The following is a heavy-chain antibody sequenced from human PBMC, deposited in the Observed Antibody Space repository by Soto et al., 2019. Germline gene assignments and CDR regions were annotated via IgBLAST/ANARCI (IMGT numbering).Heavy chain of an antibody. CDR1: GGSISSYY. Sequence: SETLSLTCTVSGGSISSYYWSWIRQPPGKGLEWIGYIYYSGSTNYNPSLKSRVTISVDTSKNQFSLKLSSVTAADTAVYYCARWIAAAVSNWFDPWGQGTLVTVS. V-gene: IGHV4-59*01. CDR3: ARWIAAAVSNWFDP. CDR2: IYYSGST. D-gene: IGHD6-13*01. J-gene: IGHJ5*02.